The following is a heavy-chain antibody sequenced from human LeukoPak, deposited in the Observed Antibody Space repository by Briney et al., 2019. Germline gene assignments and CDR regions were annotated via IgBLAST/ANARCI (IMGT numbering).Heavy chain of an antibody. V-gene: IGHV4-38-2*02. CDR1: DHSIRNNYY. D-gene: IGHD3-22*01. J-gene: IGHJ4*02. Sequence: SETLSLTCSVSDHSIRNNYYWAWLRQPPGKGLEWIGGVHHSGSTYYNPSLKSRVTMSVDTSKNQFFLKLSSVTAADTAVYYCARLGPYYYDSSGFPYFDYWGQGSLVTVSS. CDR2: VHHSGST. CDR3: ARLGPYYYDSSGFPYFDY.